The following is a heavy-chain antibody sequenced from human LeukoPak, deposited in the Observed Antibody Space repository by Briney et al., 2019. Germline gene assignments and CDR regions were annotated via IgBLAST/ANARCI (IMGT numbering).Heavy chain of an antibody. J-gene: IGHJ5*02. CDR3: ARDGDVLRYFDWLLGEGGNWFDP. V-gene: IGHV1-2*06. CDR2: INPNSGGT. D-gene: IGHD3-9*01. CDR1: GYTFTSYY. Sequence: PVASVKVSCKASGYTFTSYYMHWVRQAPGQGLEWMGRINPNSGGTNYAQKFQGRVTMTRDTSISTAYMELSRLRSDDTAVYYCARDGDVLRYFDWLLGEGGNWFDPWGQGTLVTVSS.